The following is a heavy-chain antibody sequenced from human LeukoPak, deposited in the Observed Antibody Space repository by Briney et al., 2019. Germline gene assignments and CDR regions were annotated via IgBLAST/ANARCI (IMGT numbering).Heavy chain of an antibody. V-gene: IGHV4-34*01. D-gene: IGHD1-26*01. CDR2: INHSGST. CDR1: GFTFSSYA. CDR3: ARGNTTDFDY. J-gene: IGHJ4*02. Sequence: SGGSLRLSCAASGFTFSSYAMSWIRQPPGKGLEWIGEINHSGSTNYNPSLKSRVTISVDTSKNQFSLKLSSVTAADTAVYYCARGNTTDFDYWGQGTLVTVSS.